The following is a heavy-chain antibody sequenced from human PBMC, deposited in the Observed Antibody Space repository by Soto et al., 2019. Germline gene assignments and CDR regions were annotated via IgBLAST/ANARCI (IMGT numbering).Heavy chain of an antibody. D-gene: IGHD6-13*01. V-gene: IGHV3-21*01. CDR2: ISSSSSYI. CDR1: GFTFSSYS. CDR3: ARGLYSSCWYDWFDP. Sequence: EVQLVESGGGLIKPGGSLRLSCAASGFTFSSYSMNWLRQAPWKGLEWVSSISSSSSYIYYADSFKGRFTISRDNANNSLYRQRKSLRADDTAVYYCARGLYSSCWYDWFDPWGQGTLVSVSS. J-gene: IGHJ5*02.